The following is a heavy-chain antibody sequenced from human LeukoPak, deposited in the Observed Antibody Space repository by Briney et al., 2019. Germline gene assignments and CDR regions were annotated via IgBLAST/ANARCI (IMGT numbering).Heavy chain of an antibody. D-gene: IGHD1-26*01. CDR2: IYTSGST. CDR3: ARARALGIRRRAFDI. J-gene: IGHJ3*02. CDR1: GGSISSGSYY. Sequence: SETLSLTCTVSGGSISSGSYYWSWIRQPAGKGLEWIGRIYTSGSTNYNPSPKSRVTISVDTSKNQFSLKLSSVTAADTAVYYCARARALGIRRRAFDIWGQGTMVTVSS. V-gene: IGHV4-61*02.